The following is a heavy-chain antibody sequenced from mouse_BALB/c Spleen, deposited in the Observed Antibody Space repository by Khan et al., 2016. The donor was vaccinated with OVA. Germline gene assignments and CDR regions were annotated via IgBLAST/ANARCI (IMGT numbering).Heavy chain of an antibody. Sequence: EVQLQESGPGLVKPFQSLTLTCSVTGYHITSGYFWNWIRQFPGNNQEWTGYIRYDGDSNYNPTLKSRISITRDTSTNQSYLKLKCVTSEDTATYFYARGGSSFPAWFAYWGQGTLVTVST. CDR3: ARGGSSFPAWFAY. V-gene: IGHV3-6*01. CDR1: GYHITSGYF. D-gene: IGHD6-1*01. J-gene: IGHJ3*01. CDR2: IRYDGDS.